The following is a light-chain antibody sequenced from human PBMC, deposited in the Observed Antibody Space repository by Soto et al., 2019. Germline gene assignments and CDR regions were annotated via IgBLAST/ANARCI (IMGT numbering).Light chain of an antibody. Sequence: EIVLTQSPATLSLSPGERATLSCRASQSVSSSLAWYQQKPGQAPRLLIFDASNRATGIPARFSGSGSGTDFTLTISSLEPEDFAVYYCQQRSNWPPPLTFGPGTKLDIK. J-gene: IGKJ3*01. CDR3: QQRSNWPPPLT. CDR1: QSVSSS. V-gene: IGKV3-11*01. CDR2: DAS.